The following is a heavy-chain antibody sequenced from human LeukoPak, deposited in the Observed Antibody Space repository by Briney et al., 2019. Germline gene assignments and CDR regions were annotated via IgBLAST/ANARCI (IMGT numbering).Heavy chain of an antibody. Sequence: GESLKISCKGSGYSFTSYWIGCVRQMPGKGLEWMGIIYPGDSDTRYSPSFQGQVTISADKSISTAYLQWSSLKASDTAMYYCARVSRKHSSGWYYLDYWGQGTLVTVSS. CDR3: ARVSRKHSSGWYYLDY. CDR1: GYSFTSYW. J-gene: IGHJ4*02. V-gene: IGHV5-51*01. CDR2: IYPGDSDT. D-gene: IGHD6-19*01.